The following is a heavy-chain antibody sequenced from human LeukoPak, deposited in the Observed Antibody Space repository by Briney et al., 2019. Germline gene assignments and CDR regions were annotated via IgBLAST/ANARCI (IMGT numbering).Heavy chain of an antibody. CDR2: INPKSGGT. Sequence: ASVKVSCKASGDTFTDYYMHWVRQAPGQGLEWMGWINPKSGGTNYAQNFQGRVTMTRDTSISIAYMELSSLRSDDTAVYCCARDFLGYCTTTSCYDVVFDYWGQGTLVTVSS. CDR1: GDTFTDYY. D-gene: IGHD2-2*01. CDR3: ARDFLGYCTTTSCYDVVFDY. V-gene: IGHV1-2*02. J-gene: IGHJ4*02.